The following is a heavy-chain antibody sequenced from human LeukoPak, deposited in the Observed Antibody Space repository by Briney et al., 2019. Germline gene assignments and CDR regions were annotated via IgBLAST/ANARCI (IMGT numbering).Heavy chain of an antibody. D-gene: IGHD7-27*01. V-gene: IGHV4-34*01. Sequence: PSETLSLTCTVSGGSISSYYWSWIRQPPGKGLEWIGEINHSGRINYNPSLKSRVTISVDTSKNQFSLKVSSVTAADTAVYYCARGRRDWGSYYYHMDVWGKGTTVTVSS. CDR2: INHSGRI. CDR3: ARGRRDWGSYYYHMDV. J-gene: IGHJ6*03. CDR1: GGSISSYY.